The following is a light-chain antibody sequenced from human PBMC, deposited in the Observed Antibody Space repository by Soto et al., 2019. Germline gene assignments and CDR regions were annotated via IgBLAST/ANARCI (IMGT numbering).Light chain of an antibody. V-gene: IGKV1-9*01. CDR1: QIISSS. CDR2: AAS. CDR3: QQLRSYPST. Sequence: IQLTQSPSSLSESPGDRVTITCRASQIISSSLGWYQQKLGKAPKLLIYAASIFQSGVPSRLSGSGFGTEFTLTISSLQEEDFASYYCQQLRSYPSTFGGGTKVEIK. J-gene: IGKJ4*01.